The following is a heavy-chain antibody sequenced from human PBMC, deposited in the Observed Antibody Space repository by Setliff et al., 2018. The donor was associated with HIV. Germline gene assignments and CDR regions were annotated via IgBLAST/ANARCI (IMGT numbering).Heavy chain of an antibody. J-gene: IGHJ2*01. CDR1: GVSIDRTDHY. D-gene: IGHD2-8*02. CDR2: VSQSGST. CDR3: ARRPPATGRWRIRHWYFDL. Sequence: PSETLSLTCSVSGVSIDRTDHYWGWIRQSPGKRLEWIGSVSQSGSTYYNPSLKSRVTLSIDMSKNQFSLKLSSVTAADTAVYYCARRPPATGRWRIRHWYFDLWGRGTLVTVSS. V-gene: IGHV4-38-2*02.